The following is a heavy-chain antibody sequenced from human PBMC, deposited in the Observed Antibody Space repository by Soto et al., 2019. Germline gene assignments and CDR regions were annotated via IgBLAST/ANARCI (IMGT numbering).Heavy chain of an antibody. Sequence: GGSLRLSCAASGFTFSNAWMNWVRQAPGKGLEWVGRIKSKTDGGTTDYAAPVKGRFTISRDDSKNTLYLQMNSLKTEDTAVYYCTAAYYDFWSAHGGMDVWGQGTTVTV. V-gene: IGHV3-15*07. CDR2: IKSKTDGGTT. CDR1: GFTFSNAW. J-gene: IGHJ6*02. D-gene: IGHD3-3*01. CDR3: TAAYYDFWSAHGGMDV.